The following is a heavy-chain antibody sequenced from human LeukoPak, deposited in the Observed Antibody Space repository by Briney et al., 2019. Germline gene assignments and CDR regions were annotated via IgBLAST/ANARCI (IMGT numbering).Heavy chain of an antibody. CDR1: GGSVHSGSYY. CDR3: ARGRSNYYGMDV. J-gene: IGHJ6*02. D-gene: IGHD1-26*01. CDR2: IYYNGNT. V-gene: IGHV4-61*01. Sequence: SETLSLTCTVSGGSVHSGSYYWSWIRQPPGKGLEWIGYIYYNGNTNYSPSLKSRVTMSVDTSKNLFSLKVSSVTAADTAVYYCARGRSNYYGMDVWGQGTTVTVSS.